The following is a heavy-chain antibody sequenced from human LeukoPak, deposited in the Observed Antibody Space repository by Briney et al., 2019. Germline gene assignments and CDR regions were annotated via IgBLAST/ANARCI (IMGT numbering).Heavy chain of an antibody. CDR1: GFTFSSYS. CDR2: ISNDGNHK. D-gene: IGHD2-2*02. Sequence: GGSLRLSCAASGFTFSSYSMNWVRQAPGKGLEWVAVISNDGNHKFYADSLQGRFTISRDNSRNTLYLQMDSLRAEDTAVYYCARGGQYCSSTSCYTWFDPWGQGTLVTVSS. V-gene: IGHV3-30*03. J-gene: IGHJ5*02. CDR3: ARGGQYCSSTSCYTWFDP.